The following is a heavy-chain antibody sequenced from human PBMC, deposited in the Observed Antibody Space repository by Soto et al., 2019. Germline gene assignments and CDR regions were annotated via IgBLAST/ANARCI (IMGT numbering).Heavy chain of an antibody. CDR2: IYHSGST. J-gene: IGHJ6*02. D-gene: IGHD1-26*01. V-gene: IGHV4-4*02. CDR3: AREESARGSYYYYYGMDV. CDR1: GCSMISYY. Sequence: SETLSLTCPVSGCSMISYYWSWVRQPPGKGLEWIGEIYHSGSTNYNPSLKSRVTISVDKSKNQFSLKLSSVTAADTAVYYCAREESARGSYYYYYGMDVWGQGTTVTVSS.